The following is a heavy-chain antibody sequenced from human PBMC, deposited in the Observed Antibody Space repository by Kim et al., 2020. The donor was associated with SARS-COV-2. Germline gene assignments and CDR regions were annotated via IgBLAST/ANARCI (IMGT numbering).Heavy chain of an antibody. CDR2: ISAYNGNT. V-gene: IGHV1-18*01. J-gene: IGHJ4*02. CDR3: ARDYNWNDVAGAGDPDY. D-gene: IGHD1-1*01. CDR1: GYTFTSYG. Sequence: ASVKVSCKASGYTFTSYGISWVRQAPGQGLEWMGWISAYNGNTNYAQKLQGRVTMTTDTSTSTAYMELRSLRSDDTAVYYCARDYNWNDVAGAGDPDYWGQGTLVTVSS.